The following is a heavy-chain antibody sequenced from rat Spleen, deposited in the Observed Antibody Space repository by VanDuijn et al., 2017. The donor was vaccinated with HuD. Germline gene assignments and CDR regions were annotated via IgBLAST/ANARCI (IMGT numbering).Heavy chain of an antibody. Sequence: EVQVVESGGGLVQPGRSMKLSCAASGFTFSNYYMAWVRQAPTKGLEWVASISTSGVNTYYRDSVKGRFTISRDNAKNTLNLQMDSLRSEDTATYYCVRHSPIIRGTRYFDYWGQGVMVTVSS. J-gene: IGHJ2*01. D-gene: IGHD4-3*01. CDR3: VRHSPIIRGTRYFDY. CDR1: GFTFSNYY. CDR2: ISTSGVNT. V-gene: IGHV5-25*01.